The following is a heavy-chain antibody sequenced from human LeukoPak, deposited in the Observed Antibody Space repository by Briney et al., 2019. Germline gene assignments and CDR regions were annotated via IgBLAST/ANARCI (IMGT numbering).Heavy chain of an antibody. V-gene: IGHV3-23*01. J-gene: IGHJ5*02. CDR1: GFTFRSFA. CDR3: ARFALAASGLDP. CDR2: ISGSGGST. D-gene: IGHD6-6*01. Sequence: GGSLRLPCAASGFTFRSFAMSWVRQAPGKGLEWVSAISGSGGSTYYADSVKGRFTISRDNSKNTLYLQMNSLRAEDTAVYYCARFALAASGLDPWGQGTLVTVSS.